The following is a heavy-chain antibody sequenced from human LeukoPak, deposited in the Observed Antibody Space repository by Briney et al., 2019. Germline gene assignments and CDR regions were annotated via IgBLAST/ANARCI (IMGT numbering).Heavy chain of an antibody. CDR3: AKAEGYDILTGLDY. J-gene: IGHJ4*02. CDR2: IGASGGST. Sequence: GGSLRLSCAASGFTFSSYGMHWVRQAPGKGLEWVSGIGASGGSTYYADSVKGRFTISRDNSKNTLYLQMNSLRTKDTAVYYCAKAEGYDILTGLDYWGQGTLVTVSS. CDR1: GFTFSSYG. V-gene: IGHV3-23*01. D-gene: IGHD3-9*01.